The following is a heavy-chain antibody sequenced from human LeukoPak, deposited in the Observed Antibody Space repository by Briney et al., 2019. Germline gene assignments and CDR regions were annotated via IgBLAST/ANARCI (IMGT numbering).Heavy chain of an antibody. CDR2: ITASGTAM. J-gene: IGHJ4*02. CDR3: ASSGSYRFDY. D-gene: IGHD1-26*01. CDR1: GFHLRCYS. V-gene: IGHV3-48*02. Sequence: GALLLSCSGSGFHLRCYSMDWVRQGPGKGVEGGSHITASGTAMFYADSVKGRFTISRDNAKNSLYLQMNSLRDEDTAVYYCASSGSYRFDYWGQGTLVTVSS.